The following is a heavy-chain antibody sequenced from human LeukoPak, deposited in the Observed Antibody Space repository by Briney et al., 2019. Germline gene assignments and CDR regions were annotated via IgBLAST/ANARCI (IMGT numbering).Heavy chain of an antibody. Sequence: GRSLTLSCAASGSTFNTYSMNSVSHARRNWPEWVSCVSRHSDYISYADSVKGRFTISRDNAKNSLYLQMHSLRAEDTAVYYCAKGETTYDDAFDIGGQGTMATVSA. CDR3: AKGETTYDDAFDI. CDR2: VSRHSDYI. CDR1: GSTFNTYS. D-gene: IGHD4-17*01. J-gene: IGHJ3*02. V-gene: IGHV3-21*01.